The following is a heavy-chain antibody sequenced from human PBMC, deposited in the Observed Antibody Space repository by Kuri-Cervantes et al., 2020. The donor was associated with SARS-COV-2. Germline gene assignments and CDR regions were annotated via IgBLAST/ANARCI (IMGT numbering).Heavy chain of an antibody. CDR2: INPDGSYT. D-gene: IGHD1-1*01. CDR1: GFTFSSYD. CDR3: VRDGDHWNFDY. V-gene: IGHV3-74*01. J-gene: IGHJ4*02. Sequence: GESLKIPFAASGFTFSSYDMHWVRQATGKGLEWVSRINPDGSYTNNADSVKGRFTLSRDNAKNMLFLQMNSLRAEDTAVYYCVRDGDHWNFDYWGQGTLVTVSS.